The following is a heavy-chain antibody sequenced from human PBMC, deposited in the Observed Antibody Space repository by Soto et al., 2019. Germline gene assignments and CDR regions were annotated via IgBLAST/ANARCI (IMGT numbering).Heavy chain of an antibody. Sequence: QVQLVQSGAEVKQPGAAVKVSCQASGYSFTSCGITWVRQAPGQGLEWMGWISAYNGHTKYAKNLQGRVTMTTEASTSTAYMELRSLISDDTAVYYCARDLDGSGSYYTDYWGQGTLVTVSS. V-gene: IGHV1-18*01. D-gene: IGHD3-10*01. CDR1: GYSFTSCG. J-gene: IGHJ4*02. CDR3: ARDLDGSGSYYTDY. CDR2: ISAYNGHT.